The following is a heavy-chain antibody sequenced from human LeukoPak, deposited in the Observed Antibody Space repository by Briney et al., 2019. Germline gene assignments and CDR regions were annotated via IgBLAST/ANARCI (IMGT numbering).Heavy chain of an antibody. CDR2: IYSGGST. CDR1: GFTVSSNY. J-gene: IGHJ4*02. Sequence: GGSLRLSCAVSGFTVSSNYMSWVRQAPGEGLEWVSVIYSGGSTYYADSVKGRFTISRDSSRDTLYLHMNSLRAEDTAVYYCARGGGAFCGTDCYRNFDYWGQGTLVTVSS. D-gene: IGHD2-21*02. V-gene: IGHV3-66*01. CDR3: ARGGGAFCGTDCYRNFDY.